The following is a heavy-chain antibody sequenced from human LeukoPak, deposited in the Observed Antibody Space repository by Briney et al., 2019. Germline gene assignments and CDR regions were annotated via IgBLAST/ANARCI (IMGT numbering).Heavy chain of an antibody. CDR3: ARHPELYFFDY. Sequence: SETLSLTCTVSGASISSYYWTWIRQPPGKGLEWIGYISYSGSTNYNPSLKSRVTISADTSKNQVSLTLSSVTAADTAVYYCARHPELYFFDYWGQGTLVTVSS. CDR2: ISYSGST. CDR1: GASISSYY. J-gene: IGHJ4*02. V-gene: IGHV4-59*08. D-gene: IGHD3-10*01.